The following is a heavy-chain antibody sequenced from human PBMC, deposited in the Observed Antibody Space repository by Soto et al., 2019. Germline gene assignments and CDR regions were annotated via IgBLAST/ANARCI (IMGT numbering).Heavy chain of an antibody. J-gene: IGHJ5*02. CDR2: IYYSGST. V-gene: IGHV4-39*02. CDR3: AREGSSSSSGENWFDP. CDR1: GGSISSSSYY. D-gene: IGHD6-6*01. Sequence: PSETLSLTCTVSGGSISSSSYYWGWIRQPPGKGLEWIGSIYYSGSTYYNPSLKSRVTISVDTSKNQFSLKLSSVTAADTAVYYCAREGSSSSSGENWFDPWGQGTLVTVSS.